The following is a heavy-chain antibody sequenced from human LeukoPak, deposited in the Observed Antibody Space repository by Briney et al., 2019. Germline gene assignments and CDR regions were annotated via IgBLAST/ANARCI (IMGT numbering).Heavy chain of an antibody. CDR2: IWYDGSNK. J-gene: IGHJ4*02. D-gene: IGHD1-7*01. Sequence: GGSLRLSCAASGFTFSSYAMSWVRQAPGKGLEWVAVIWYDGSNKYYADSVKGRFTISRDNSKNTLYLQMNSLRAEDTAVYYCARGYNWNYGNANFDYWGQGTLVTVSS. CDR1: GFTFSSYA. V-gene: IGHV3-33*08. CDR3: ARGYNWNYGNANFDY.